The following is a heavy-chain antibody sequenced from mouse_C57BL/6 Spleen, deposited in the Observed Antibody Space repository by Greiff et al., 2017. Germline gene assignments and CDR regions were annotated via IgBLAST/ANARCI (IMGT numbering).Heavy chain of an antibody. V-gene: IGHV1-55*01. J-gene: IGHJ2*01. CDR1: GYTFTSYW. D-gene: IGHD2-2*01. CDR3: SREGDIGYYRDY. CDR2: IYPGSGST. Sequence: VQLQQPGAELVKPGASVKMSCKASGYTFTSYWINWVKQRPGQGLEWIGDIYPGSGSTNYNEKFKSKATLTVDTSSSTAYMQLSSLTSEDSAVYDCSREGDIGYYRDYWGQGTTLTVSA.